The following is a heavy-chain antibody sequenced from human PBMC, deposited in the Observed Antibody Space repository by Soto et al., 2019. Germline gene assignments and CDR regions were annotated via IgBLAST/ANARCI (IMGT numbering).Heavy chain of an antibody. V-gene: IGHV3-11*06. CDR1: GFTFSDYY. D-gene: IGHD3-3*01. Sequence: PGGSLRLSCAASGFTFSDYYMSWIRQAPGKGLEWVSYISSSSSYTNYADSVKGRFTISRDNAKNSLYLQMNSLRAEDTAVYYCARVRGYDFWTGYNWFDPWGQGTLVTVSS. CDR2: ISSSSSYT. J-gene: IGHJ5*02. CDR3: ARVRGYDFWTGYNWFDP.